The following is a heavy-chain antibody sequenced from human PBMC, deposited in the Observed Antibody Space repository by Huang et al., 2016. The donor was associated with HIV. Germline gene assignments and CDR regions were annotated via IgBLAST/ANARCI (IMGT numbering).Heavy chain of an antibody. CDR2: IKSNVDGGTI. J-gene: IGHJ4*02. V-gene: IGHV3-15*01. CDR3: TTWSSTAAGGN. D-gene: IGHD6-13*01. Sequence: EVQLVESGGGLVKPGSSLRLSCEAFGFTFSKQWMSWVRQLPGKGLEWVGLIKSNVDGGTIEYAPLVKARFRSSRDDSKSVMYLEMTNLKIDDTGIYYCTTWSSTAAGGNWGQGTLVTVSS. CDR1: GFTFSKQW.